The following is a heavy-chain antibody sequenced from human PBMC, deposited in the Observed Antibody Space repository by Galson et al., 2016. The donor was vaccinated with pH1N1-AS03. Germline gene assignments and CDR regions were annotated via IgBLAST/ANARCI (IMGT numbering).Heavy chain of an antibody. J-gene: IGHJ4*02. D-gene: IGHD2/OR15-2a*01. CDR3: ARDALLSLPGGIDY. CDR1: GFHFNDYA. V-gene: IGHV3-30*04. Sequence: SLRLSCAVSGFHFNDYAMHWVRQAPGKGLEWMAAVSNDGNNKWYADSVKGRFTISRDNSKNTLYLQVNSVRAEDTAVYYCARDALLSLPGGIDYWGQGTLVAVSS. CDR2: VSNDGNNK.